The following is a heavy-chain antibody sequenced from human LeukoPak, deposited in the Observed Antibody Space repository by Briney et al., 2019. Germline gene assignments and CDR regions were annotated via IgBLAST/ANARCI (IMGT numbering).Heavy chain of an antibody. CDR2: IYYSGST. J-gene: IGHJ4*02. CDR1: GGSISSYY. D-gene: IGHD3-10*02. Sequence: PSETLSLTCTVSGGSISSYYWSWIRQPPGKGLVWIGYIYYSGSTNYNPSLNSRVTISEDTSKTQYSLKLSSVTAADTVVYYCARGVFGEYPFDYWGQGTLVTVSS. V-gene: IGHV4-59*01. CDR3: ARGVFGEYPFDY.